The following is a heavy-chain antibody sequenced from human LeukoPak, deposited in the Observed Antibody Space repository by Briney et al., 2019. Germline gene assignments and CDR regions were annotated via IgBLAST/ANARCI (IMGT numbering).Heavy chain of an antibody. CDR1: GFNFPSFW. CDR3: AKVIYYCSSTSCYGFDY. J-gene: IGHJ4*02. V-gene: IGHV3-74*01. Sequence: GGSLRLSCAASGFNFPSFWMSWVRQAPGKGLVWVSRIYNDGSSTSYADSVKGRFTISRDNSKNTLYLQMNSLRAEDTAVYYCAKVIYYCSSTSCYGFDYWGQGTLVTVSS. CDR2: IYNDGSST. D-gene: IGHD2-2*01.